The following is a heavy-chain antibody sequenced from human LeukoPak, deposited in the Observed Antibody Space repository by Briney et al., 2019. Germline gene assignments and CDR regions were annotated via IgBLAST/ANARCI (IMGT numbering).Heavy chain of an antibody. D-gene: IGHD3-9*01. J-gene: IGHJ5*02. V-gene: IGHV4-31*03. CDR1: GGSISSGGYY. CDR2: IYYSGST. Sequence: SETLSLTCTVSGGSISSGGYYWSWIRQHPGTGLEWIGYIYYSGSTYYNPSLKSRVTISVDTSKNQFSLKLSSVTAADTAVYYCARVHPRSFDYDILTGPSRVEFDPWGQGTLVTVSS. CDR3: ARVHPRSFDYDILTGPSRVEFDP.